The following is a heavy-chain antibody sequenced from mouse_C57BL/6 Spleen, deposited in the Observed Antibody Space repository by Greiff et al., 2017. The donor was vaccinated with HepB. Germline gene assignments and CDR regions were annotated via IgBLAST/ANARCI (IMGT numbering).Heavy chain of an antibody. Sequence: VQLQQSGPELVKPGASVKIPCKASGYTFTDYNMDWVKQSHGKSLEWIGDINPNNGGTIYSQKFKGKATLTVDKSSSTAYMELRSLTSEDTAVYYCARWEGDCFAYWGQGTLVTVSA. CDR1: GYTFTDYN. D-gene: IGHD4-1*01. CDR2: INPNNGGT. J-gene: IGHJ3*01. V-gene: IGHV1-18*01. CDR3: ARWEGDCFAY.